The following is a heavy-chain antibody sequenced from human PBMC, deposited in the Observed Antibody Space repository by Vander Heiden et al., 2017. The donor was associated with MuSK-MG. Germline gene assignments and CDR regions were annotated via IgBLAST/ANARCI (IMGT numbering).Heavy chain of an antibody. V-gene: IGHV4-39*01. Sequence: QLQLQESGPSLLKASATLSLSCTVSGRSGYSRSYYWSSGRQPPGKGLEWIGLLSHSGSTSYHPSPKCRFTISVDTSTGQFSLRLSSVTAADTAVYYCARHRHYYALGTHLRFDPWVQGTLINVAS. CDR3: ARHRHYYALGTHLRFDP. J-gene: IGHJ5*02. CDR2: LSHSGST. CDR1: GRSGYSRSYY. D-gene: IGHD3-10*01.